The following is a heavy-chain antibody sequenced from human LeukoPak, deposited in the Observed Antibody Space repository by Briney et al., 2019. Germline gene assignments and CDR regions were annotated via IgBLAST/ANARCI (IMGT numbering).Heavy chain of an antibody. J-gene: IGHJ4*02. CDR1: GFTFGSYS. CDR3: AKGSSASCYSSVNF. D-gene: IGHD2-15*01. V-gene: IGHV3-23*01. CDR2: ISGSGDST. Sequence: GGSLRLSCAGSGFTFGSYSMSWVRQAPGKGLEWVSAISGSGDSTFYTDFVKGRFTISRDDSKNTLYLQMSSLRADDTAVYYCAKGSSASCYSSVNFWGQGTLVTVSS.